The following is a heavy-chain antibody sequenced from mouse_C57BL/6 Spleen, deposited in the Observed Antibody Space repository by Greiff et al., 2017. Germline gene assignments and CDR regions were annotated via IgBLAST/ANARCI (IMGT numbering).Heavy chain of an antibody. CDR2: ISNLAYSI. CDR1: GFTFSDYG. J-gene: IGHJ1*03. D-gene: IGHD2-9*01. Sequence: EVKLMESGGGLVQPGGSLKLSCAASGFTFSDYGMAWVRQAPRKGPEWVAFISNLAYSIYYADPVTGRFTISRENAKNTLYLEMSSLRSEDTAMYYCARSYYGYDGYFDVWGTGTTVTVSS. CDR3: ARSYYGYDGYFDV. V-gene: IGHV5-15*01.